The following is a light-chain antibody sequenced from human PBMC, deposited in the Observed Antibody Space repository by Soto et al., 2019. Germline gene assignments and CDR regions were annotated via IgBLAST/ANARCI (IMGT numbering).Light chain of an antibody. V-gene: IGKV3-15*01. CDR2: GPS. CDR3: QQYNNWPRT. CDR1: QSVSSN. Sequence: EILMTQSPATLSVSPGERDTLSCRASQSVSSNLAWYQQKPGQAPRLLIYGPSTRATGIPASFSGSGSGTEFTLTISRLQSEDFAVYFCQQYNNWPRTFGQGTKV. J-gene: IGKJ1*01.